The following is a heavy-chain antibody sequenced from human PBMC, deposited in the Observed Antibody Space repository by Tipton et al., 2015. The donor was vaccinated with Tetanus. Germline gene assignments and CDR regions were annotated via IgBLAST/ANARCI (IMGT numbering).Heavy chain of an antibody. CDR3: AGRVLEQGNFDC. Sequence: TLSLTCTVSGGSISSGGYYWSWIRQHPGKGLEWIGYIYYSGSTYYNPSLKSRRTISVDTSKNQFSLKLSSVTAADTAVYYCAGRVLEQGNFDCWGQGTLVTVSS. CDR2: IYYSGST. J-gene: IGHJ4*02. D-gene: IGHD1/OR15-1a*01. V-gene: IGHV4-31*03. CDR1: GGSISSGGYY.